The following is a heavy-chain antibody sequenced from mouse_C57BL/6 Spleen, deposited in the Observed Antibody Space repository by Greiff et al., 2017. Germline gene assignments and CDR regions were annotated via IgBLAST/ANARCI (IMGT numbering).Heavy chain of an antibody. J-gene: IGHJ2*01. Sequence: EVQLQQSGAELVKPGASVKLSCTASGFNIKDYYMHWVKQRTEQGLEWIGRIDPEDGETKYAAKFQGKATITADKSSNTAYLQLISLTSEDSAVYCCARLTETLADYWGQGTTLTVSS. D-gene: IGHD4-1*01. CDR1: GFNIKDYY. CDR2: IDPEDGET. CDR3: ARLTETLADY. V-gene: IGHV14-2*01.